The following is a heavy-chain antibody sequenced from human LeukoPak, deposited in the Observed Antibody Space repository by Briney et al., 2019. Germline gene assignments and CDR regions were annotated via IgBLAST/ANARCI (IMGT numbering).Heavy chain of an antibody. J-gene: IGHJ4*02. CDR1: GFTFSSYA. D-gene: IGHD5-12*01. CDR2: ISYDGSNK. CDR3: ARARDIVATTDY. Sequence: GGSLRLSCAASGFTFSSYAMHWVRQAPGKGLEWVAVISYDGSNKYYADSVKGRFTISRDNSKNTLYLQMNSLRAEDTAVYYCARARDIVATTDYWGQGTLVTVSS. V-gene: IGHV3-30-3*01.